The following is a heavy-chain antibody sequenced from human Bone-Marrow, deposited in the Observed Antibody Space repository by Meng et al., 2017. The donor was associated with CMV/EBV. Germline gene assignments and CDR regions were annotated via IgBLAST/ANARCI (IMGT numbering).Heavy chain of an antibody. CDR1: GYSFTSYW. D-gene: IGHD1-1*01. V-gene: IGHV5-51*01. J-gene: IGHJ4*02. Sequence: GRSLRLSCKGSGYSFTSYWIGWERQMPGKGMEWMGIIYPGDYDTRYSPSFQGQVTISADKSTSTAYLQWTSQKAADTAMNYCARGTTGTTSYFDYWGQGTLVTVSS. CDR3: ARGTTGTTSYFDY. CDR2: IYPGDYDT.